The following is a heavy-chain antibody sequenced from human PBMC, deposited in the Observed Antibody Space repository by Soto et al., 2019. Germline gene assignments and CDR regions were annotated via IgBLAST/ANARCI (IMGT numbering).Heavy chain of an antibody. V-gene: IGHV3-7*01. CDR3: ATGAYYYYYGMDV. Sequence: VGSLRLSCAASGFAFNTYCMSWVRQAPGKGLEWVANIKQDGSEKYYVDSVKGRFTISRDNAKNSLYLQMNSLRAEDTAVYYCATGAYYYYYGMDVWGQGTTVTVSS. J-gene: IGHJ6*02. CDR2: IKQDGSEK. CDR1: GFAFNTYC.